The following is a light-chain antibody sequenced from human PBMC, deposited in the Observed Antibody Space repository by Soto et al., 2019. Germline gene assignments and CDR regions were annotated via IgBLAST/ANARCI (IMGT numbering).Light chain of an antibody. CDR2: GAS. Sequence: EIVMTPSPATLSVSSGERATPSCRASQNCSSNFAWYQLKPGQAPRLIIYGASNRATGIPARFSGSGSGTEFTLTISSLQSEDFAVYYCQQYNNWPQGTFGQGTKLEIK. CDR1: QNCSSN. CDR3: QQYNNWPQGT. V-gene: IGKV3-15*01. J-gene: IGKJ2*01.